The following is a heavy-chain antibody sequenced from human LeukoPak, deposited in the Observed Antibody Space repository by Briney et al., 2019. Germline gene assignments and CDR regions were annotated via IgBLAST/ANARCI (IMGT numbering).Heavy chain of an antibody. V-gene: IGHV4-59*12. CDR2: IYYSGST. J-gene: IGHJ4*02. CDR3: ARATIFGYFDY. D-gene: IGHD3-3*01. Sequence: SETLSLTCTVSGGSISSYYWSWIRQPPGKGLEWIGYIYYSGSTNYNPSLKSRVTISVDTSKNQFSLKLRSVTAADTAVYYCARATIFGYFDYWGQGTLVTVSS. CDR1: GGSISSYY.